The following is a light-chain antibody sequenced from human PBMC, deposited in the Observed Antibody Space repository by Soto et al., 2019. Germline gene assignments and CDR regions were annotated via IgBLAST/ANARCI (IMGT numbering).Light chain of an antibody. CDR1: QSVSTRS. CDR3: QQYGTPRSVT. V-gene: IGKV3-20*01. CDR2: GAS. Sequence: EIVLTQSPATLSLSPGERATLSCRASQSVSTRSLAWYQQQPGQAPRLIIYGASGRADGIPHRFSGSGFGTAFTLPISNVQPADFAVYYCQQYGTPRSVTFGQGTRLEIK. J-gene: IGKJ5*01.